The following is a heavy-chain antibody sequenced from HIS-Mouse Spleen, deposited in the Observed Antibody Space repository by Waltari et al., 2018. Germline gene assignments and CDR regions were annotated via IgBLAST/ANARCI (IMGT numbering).Heavy chain of an antibody. Sequence: QVQLVQSGAEVKKPGASVKVSCKASGYTFTGYYMHWVRQAPGQGLEWMGRINPNRCGTNHAQKFQGRVTMTRDTSISTAYMELSRLRSDDTAVYYCARRQQLPSDAFDIWGQGTMVTVSS. CDR1: GYTFTGYY. J-gene: IGHJ3*02. D-gene: IGHD6-13*01. CDR3: ARRQQLPSDAFDI. CDR2: INPNRCGT. V-gene: IGHV1-2*02.